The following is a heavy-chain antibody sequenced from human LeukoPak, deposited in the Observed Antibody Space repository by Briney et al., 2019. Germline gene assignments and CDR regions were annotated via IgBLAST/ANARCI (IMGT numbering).Heavy chain of an antibody. CDR2: ISAYNGNT. J-gene: IGHJ4*02. CDR3: SVKVGETRFDY. Sequence: ASVKVSCKASGYTFTSYSVSWVRQAPGQGLEWMGWISAYNGNTNYAQKLQGRVTMTTDTSTSTAYMELRSLRSDDTAVYYCSVKVGETRFDYWGQGTLVTVSS. V-gene: IGHV1-18*01. CDR1: GYTFTSYS. D-gene: IGHD1-26*01.